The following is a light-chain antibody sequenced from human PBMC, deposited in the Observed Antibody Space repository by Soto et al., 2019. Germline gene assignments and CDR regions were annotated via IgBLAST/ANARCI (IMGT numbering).Light chain of an antibody. CDR2: HAS. J-gene: IGKJ1*01. CDR3: LQAINYPWT. CDR1: QSISNW. V-gene: IGKV1-5*01. Sequence: DMEMSQSPSTLPASVADRVTITCRGSQSISNWLAWYQLKPGTAPKVLIYHASNLQSGVPSRFSGSGSGTDFTLAISSLQPEDSATYYCLQAINYPWTFGQGTKVDIK.